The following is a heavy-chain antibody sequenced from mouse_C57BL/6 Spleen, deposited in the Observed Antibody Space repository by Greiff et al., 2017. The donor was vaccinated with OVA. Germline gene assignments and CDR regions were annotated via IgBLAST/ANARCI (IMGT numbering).Heavy chain of an antibody. CDR2: IYPRDGST. Sequence: VQLQQSDAELVKPGASVKISCKVSGYTFTDHTIHWMKQRPEQGLEWIGYIYPRDGSTKYNEKFKGKATLTADKSSSTAYMQLHRLTSEDSAVYFCARFHLYDGYYGAMDYWGQGTSVTVSS. D-gene: IGHD2-3*01. CDR3: ARFHLYDGYYGAMDY. J-gene: IGHJ4*01. V-gene: IGHV1-78*01. CDR1: GYTFTDHT.